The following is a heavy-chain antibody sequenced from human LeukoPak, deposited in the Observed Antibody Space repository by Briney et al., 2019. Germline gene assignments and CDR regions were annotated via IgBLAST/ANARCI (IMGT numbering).Heavy chain of an antibody. V-gene: IGHV1-2*02. CDR2: INPNSGGT. CDR1: GYTFTGYY. Sequence: ASVKVSCKASGYTFTGYYMHWVRQAPGQGLEWMGWINPNSGGTNYAQKFQGRVTTTRDTSISTAYMELSRLRSDDTAVYYCARVHLRLVTTSFDYWGQGTLVTVSS. D-gene: IGHD4-17*01. CDR3: ARVHLRLVTTSFDY. J-gene: IGHJ4*02.